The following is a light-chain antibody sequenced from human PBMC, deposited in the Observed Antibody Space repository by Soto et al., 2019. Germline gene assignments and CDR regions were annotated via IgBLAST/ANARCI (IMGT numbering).Light chain of an antibody. Sequence: QSALTKPASVSGSPGQSITISCTGTSSDVGGYNYVSWYQQHPGKAPKLMIYEVSNRPSGVSNRCSGSKSGNTASLTISGLQAEDEADYYCSSYTSSSTRVFGGGTKLTVL. V-gene: IGLV2-14*01. CDR3: SSYTSSSTRV. CDR2: EVS. CDR1: SSDVGGYNY. J-gene: IGLJ3*02.